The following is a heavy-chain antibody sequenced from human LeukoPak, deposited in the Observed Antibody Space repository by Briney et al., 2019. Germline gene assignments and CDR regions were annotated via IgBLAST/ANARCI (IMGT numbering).Heavy chain of an antibody. CDR1: GFIFSTYT. Sequence: GGSLRLSCAASGFIFSTYTMTWVRQAPGKGLEWVSSISSNGYIYYADSLKGRFTISRDNAKNSLFLQMNSLRAEDTAVYFCARDPSRQAGYSSSWVDYWGQGTLVTVSS. CDR3: ARDPSRQAGYSSSWVDY. J-gene: IGHJ4*02. D-gene: IGHD6-13*01. V-gene: IGHV3-21*01. CDR2: ISSNGYI.